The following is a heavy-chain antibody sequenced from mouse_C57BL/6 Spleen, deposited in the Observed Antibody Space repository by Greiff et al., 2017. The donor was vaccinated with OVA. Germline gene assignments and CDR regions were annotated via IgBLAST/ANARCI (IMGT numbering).Heavy chain of an antibody. J-gene: IGHJ4*01. CDR1: GYTFTSYG. CDR2: IYPRSGNT. V-gene: IGHV1-81*01. CDR3: ARSEGYAMDY. Sequence: QVQLQQSGAELARPGASVKLSCKASGYTFTSYGISWVKQRTGQGLEWIGEIYPRSGNTYYNEKFKGKTTLTADKSSSTAYRELRSLTSEDSAVYFCARSEGYAMDYWGQGTSVTVSS.